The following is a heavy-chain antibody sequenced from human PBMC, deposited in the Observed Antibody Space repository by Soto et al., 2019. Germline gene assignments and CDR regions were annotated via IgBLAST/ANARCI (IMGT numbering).Heavy chain of an antibody. J-gene: IGHJ4*02. D-gene: IGHD2-15*01. CDR2: VSYDGSNK. V-gene: IGHV3-30*18. Sequence: PGGSLRLSCAASGFTFSTYGMHWVRQAPGKGLEWVALVSYDGSNKNYADSVKGRFAISRDNSKNMLYLQMNMLRTDDTAVYYCAKDLGFCSGGSCYSEGYFDYWGQGALVTVSS. CDR3: AKDLGFCSGGSCYSEGYFDY. CDR1: GFTFSTYG.